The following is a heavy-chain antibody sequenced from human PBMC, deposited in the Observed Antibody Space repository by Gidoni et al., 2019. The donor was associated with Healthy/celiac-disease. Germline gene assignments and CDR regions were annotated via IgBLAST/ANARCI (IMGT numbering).Heavy chain of an antibody. CDR1: GYTFTGYY. Sequence: QVQLVQSGAEVKKPGASVKVSCKASGYTFTGYYMHWVRQAPGQGLEWMGWINPNSGGTNYAQKFQGRVTMTRDTSISTAYMELSRLRSDDTAVYYCARGCSSTSCYNNWFDPWGQGTLVTVSS. D-gene: IGHD2-2*02. V-gene: IGHV1-2*02. CDR3: ARGCSSTSCYNNWFDP. CDR2: INPNSGGT. J-gene: IGHJ5*02.